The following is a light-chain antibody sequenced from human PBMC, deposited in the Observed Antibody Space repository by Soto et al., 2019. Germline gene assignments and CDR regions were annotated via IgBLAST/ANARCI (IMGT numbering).Light chain of an antibody. CDR2: KAS. CDR3: QQYNSYSPLT. V-gene: IGKV1-5*03. Sequence: DIQMTQSPSTLSASVGDRVTITCRASQSISSWLAWYQQKPGKAPRLLIYKASDLESGVPSRFSGSGSGTDFTLTISSLQPDDFANYYCQQYNSYSPLTFGGGTKVDIX. J-gene: IGKJ4*01. CDR1: QSISSW.